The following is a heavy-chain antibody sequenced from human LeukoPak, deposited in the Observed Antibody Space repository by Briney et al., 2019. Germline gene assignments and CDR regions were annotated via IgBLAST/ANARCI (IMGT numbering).Heavy chain of an antibody. D-gene: IGHD6-19*01. CDR3: ARQDIAVADY. V-gene: IGHV4-39*01. J-gene: IGHJ4*02. Sequence: SETLSLTCTVSGGSISSSSYYWGWIRQPPGKGLEWIGSIYHSGSTYYNPSLKSRVTISVDTSKNQFSLKLSSVTAADTAVYYCARQDIAVADYWGQGTLVTVSS. CDR1: GGSISSSSYY. CDR2: IYHSGST.